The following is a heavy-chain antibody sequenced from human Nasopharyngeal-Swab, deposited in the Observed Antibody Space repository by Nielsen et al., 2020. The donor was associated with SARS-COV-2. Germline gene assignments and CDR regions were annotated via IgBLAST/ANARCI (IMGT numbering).Heavy chain of an antibody. Sequence: GESLKISCAASGFTFSSYEMNWVRQAPGKGLEWVSYISSSGSTIYYADSVKGRFTISRDNAMNSLYLQMNSLRAEDTAVYYCARAESTYYDFWSGYYFFDYWGQGTLVTVSS. CDR3: ARAESTYYDFWSGYYFFDY. J-gene: IGHJ4*02. CDR1: GFTFSSYE. V-gene: IGHV3-48*03. D-gene: IGHD3-3*01. CDR2: ISSSGSTI.